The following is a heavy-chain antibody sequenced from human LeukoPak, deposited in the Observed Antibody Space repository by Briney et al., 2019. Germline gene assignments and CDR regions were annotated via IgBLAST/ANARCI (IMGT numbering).Heavy chain of an antibody. D-gene: IGHD5-12*01. CDR3: ARGGSGSYYYYYYYMDV. V-gene: IGHV3-30*04. CDR2: ISYDGSNK. CDR1: GFTFSSYA. J-gene: IGHJ6*03. Sequence: GGSLRPSCAASGFTFSSYAMHWVRQAPGKGLEWVAVISYDGSNKYYADSVKGRFTISRDNSQNTLYLQMNSLRAEDTAVYYCARGGSGSYYYYYYYMDVWGKGTTVTVSS.